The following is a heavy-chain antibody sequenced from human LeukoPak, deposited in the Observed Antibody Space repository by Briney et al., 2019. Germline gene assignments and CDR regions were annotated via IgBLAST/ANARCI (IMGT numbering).Heavy chain of an antibody. CDR1: GYSISIGYY. CDR2: IYHSGST. J-gene: IGHJ4*02. V-gene: IGHV4-38-2*02. Sequence: SETLSLTCSVSGYSISIGYYWGWIRQPPGKGLEWIGSIYHSGSTYYNSSLKSRVTISVDTSKDQFSLKLSSVTAADTALYYCARTYGDYFDYWGQGTLVTVSS. CDR3: ARTYGDYFDY. D-gene: IGHD4-17*01.